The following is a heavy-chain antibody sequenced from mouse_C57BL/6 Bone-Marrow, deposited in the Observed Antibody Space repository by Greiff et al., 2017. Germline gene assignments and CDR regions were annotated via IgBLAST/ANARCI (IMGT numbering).Heavy chain of an antibody. CDR1: GFTFSDYG. J-gene: IGHJ2*01. CDR3: ARPGYYGSSLYFDY. V-gene: IGHV5-17*01. D-gene: IGHD1-1*01. CDR2: ISSGSSTI. Sequence: EVKLMESGGGLVKPGGSLKLSCAASGFTFSDYGMHWVRQAPEKGLEWVAYISSGSSTIYYADTVKGRFTISRDNAKNTLFLQMTSLRSEDTAMYYCARPGYYGSSLYFDYWGQGTTLTVSS.